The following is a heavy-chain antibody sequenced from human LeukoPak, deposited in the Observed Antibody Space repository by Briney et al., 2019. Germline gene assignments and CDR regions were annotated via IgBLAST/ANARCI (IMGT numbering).Heavy chain of an antibody. Sequence: ASVKVSCKASGYTFTSYGISWVRQAPGQGLEWMGWISAYNGNTNYAQKLQGRVTMTTDTSTSTAYMELRSLRSDDTAVYYCAKVGAYSSSSFVDYWGQGTLVTVSS. CDR3: AKVGAYSSSSFVDY. V-gene: IGHV1-18*01. CDR2: ISAYNGNT. CDR1: GYTFTSYG. D-gene: IGHD6-6*01. J-gene: IGHJ4*02.